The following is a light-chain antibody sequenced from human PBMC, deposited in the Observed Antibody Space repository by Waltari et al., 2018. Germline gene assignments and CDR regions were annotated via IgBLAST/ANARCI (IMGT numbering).Light chain of an antibody. J-gene: IGLJ1*01. CDR3: SSYTSSNNCV. V-gene: IGLV2-8*01. CDR1: SSDVGGYDY. Sequence: QSALTQPPSASGSPGQSVTISCTGTSSDVGGYDYVSWYQQHPGNAPKLIIYEVNKRPSGVRVPFAGSKSCNTASLTVAGLQAEDEADYYCSSYTSSNNCVFGTGTKVTVL. CDR2: EVN.